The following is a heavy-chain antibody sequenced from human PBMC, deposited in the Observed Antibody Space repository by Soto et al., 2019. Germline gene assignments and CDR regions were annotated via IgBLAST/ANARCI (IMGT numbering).Heavy chain of an antibody. Sequence: TLSLTCTVSGGSISSYYWSWIRQPPGKGLEWIGYIYYSGSTNYNPSLKSRVTISVDTSKNQFSLKLSSVTAADTAVYYCARLDIVATTLDYWGQGTLVTVS. D-gene: IGHD5-12*01. V-gene: IGHV4-59*08. CDR2: IYYSGST. CDR3: ARLDIVATTLDY. CDR1: GGSISSYY. J-gene: IGHJ4*02.